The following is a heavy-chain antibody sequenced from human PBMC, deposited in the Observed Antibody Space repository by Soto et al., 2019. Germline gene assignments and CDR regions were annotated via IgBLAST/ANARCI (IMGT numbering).Heavy chain of an antibody. CDR3: ASHSGSGSPYNWFDP. J-gene: IGHJ5*02. CDR1: GFTFSSYS. D-gene: IGHD3-10*01. V-gene: IGHV3-21*01. Sequence: GGSLRLSCAASGFTFSSYSMNWVRQAPGKGLEWVSSISSSSSYIYYADSVKGRFTISRDNAKNSLYLQMNSLRAEDTAVYYCASHSGSGSPYNWFDPWGQGTLVTVSS. CDR2: ISSSSSYI.